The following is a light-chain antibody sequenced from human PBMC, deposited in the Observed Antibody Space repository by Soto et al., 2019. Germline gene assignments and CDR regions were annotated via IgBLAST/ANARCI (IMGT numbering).Light chain of an antibody. J-gene: IGLJ1*01. CDR2: EVS. V-gene: IGLV2-14*01. CDR1: SSDVGGYNY. CDR3: SSYTRSSPYV. Sequence: QSALTQPASVSGSPGQSITISCTGTSSDVGGYNYVSWYQQHPGKAPKLIIYEVSNRPSGVSNRFSGSKSGNTASLTISGLQAEDEADCYCSSYTRSSPYVFGTGTKLTVL.